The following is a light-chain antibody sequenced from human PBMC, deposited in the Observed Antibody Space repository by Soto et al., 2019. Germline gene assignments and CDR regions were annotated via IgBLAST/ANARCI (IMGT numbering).Light chain of an antibody. V-gene: IGKV4-1*01. J-gene: IGKJ1*01. CDR2: WAS. Sequence: DIVMTQSPDSLAVSLGERATINCKSSQSVLYSSNNKNYLAWYQQKPGQPPRLLIYWASDRESGVPDRFSGSGSGTDFTLTISSLQAEDVAVYSCQQYYSTPLTFGQGTQVEIK. CDR3: QQYYSTPLT. CDR1: QSVLYSSNNKNY.